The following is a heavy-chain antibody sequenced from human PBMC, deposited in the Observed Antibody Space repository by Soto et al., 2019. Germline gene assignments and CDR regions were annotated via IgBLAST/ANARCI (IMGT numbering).Heavy chain of an antibody. CDR1: GGSISSCDYY. J-gene: IGHJ4*02. Sequence: SETLSLTCTVSGGSISSCDYYWSWIRHGPGKGLEWIGYIYYSGSTYYNPSLKSRVTISVDTSKNQFSLKLSSVTAADTAVYYCARGADYDYVWGSRTVPLGGYFDYWGQGTLVTVSS. CDR2: IYYSGST. V-gene: IGHV4-30-4*01. CDR3: ARGADYDYVWGSRTVPLGGYFDY. D-gene: IGHD3-16*01.